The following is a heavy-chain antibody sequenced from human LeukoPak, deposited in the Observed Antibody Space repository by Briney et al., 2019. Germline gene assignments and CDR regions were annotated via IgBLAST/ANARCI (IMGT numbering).Heavy chain of an antibody. V-gene: IGHV1-69*05. Sequence: SVKVSCKASGGSFNNYAVTWVRQAPGQGLEWMGGIIPIFGTANYAQKFQGRVTITTDESTSTAYMELSSLRSEDTAVYYCARELYYGGNSDWFDPWGQGTLVTVSS. CDR3: ARELYYGGNSDWFDP. D-gene: IGHD4-23*01. CDR1: GGSFNNYA. CDR2: IIPIFGTA. J-gene: IGHJ5*02.